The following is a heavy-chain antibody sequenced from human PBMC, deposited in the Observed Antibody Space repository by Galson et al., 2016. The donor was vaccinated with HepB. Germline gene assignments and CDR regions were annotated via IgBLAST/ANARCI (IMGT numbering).Heavy chain of an antibody. V-gene: IGHV1-2*06. CDR1: GYMFTGFY. CDR3: AASGPGEEGDALDI. Sequence: SVKVSCKASGYMFTGFYMHWVRQAPGQGLEWMGRTNPNNGDTNYAQTLVGRVTMTRDTSISTGYMELTSLNSDDTAMYYCAASGPGEEGDALDIWGQGTMVIVSS. J-gene: IGHJ3*02. CDR2: TNPNNGDT. D-gene: IGHD1-26*01.